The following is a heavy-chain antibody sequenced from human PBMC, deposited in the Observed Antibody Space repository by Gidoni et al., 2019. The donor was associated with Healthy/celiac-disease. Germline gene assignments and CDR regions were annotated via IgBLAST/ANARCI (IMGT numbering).Heavy chain of an antibody. J-gene: IGHJ6*03. Sequence: EVQLVESGGGLVKPGGSLRLSCAASGFTFRNAWMSWVRQAPGKGLEWVGRIKSKTDGGTTDYAAPVTGRFTISRDDSKNTLYLQMNSLKTEDTAVYYCTTVSSGPYYYYYYYMDVWGKGTTVTVSS. D-gene: IGHD3-22*01. CDR2: IKSKTDGGTT. V-gene: IGHV3-15*01. CDR3: TTVSSGPYYYYYYYMDV. CDR1: GFTFRNAW.